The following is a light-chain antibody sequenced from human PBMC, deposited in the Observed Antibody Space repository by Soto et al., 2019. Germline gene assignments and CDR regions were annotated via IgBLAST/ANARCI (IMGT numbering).Light chain of an antibody. CDR2: GAS. V-gene: IGKV3D-15*01. CDR1: QSVSSK. J-gene: IGKJ1*01. CDR3: QEYDNWPPEGT. Sequence: ETVMTQSPATLSVSPGERATLSCRASQSVSSKLAWYQQKPGQAPRLLIYGASTRATGIPARFSGSGSGTEFTLSISSLQSEDFAVYYCQEYDNWPPEGTFGQGTKVDIK.